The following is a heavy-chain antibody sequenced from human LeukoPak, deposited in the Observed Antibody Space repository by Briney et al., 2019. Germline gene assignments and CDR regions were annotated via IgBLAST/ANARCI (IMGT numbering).Heavy chain of an antibody. J-gene: IGHJ6*02. D-gene: IGHD6-6*01. CDR1: GGSISSGGYS. CDR2: IYHSGST. CDR3: ARASSSFYGMDV. Sequence: SETLSLTCAVSGGSISSGGYSWSWIRQPPGKGLEWIGYIYHSGSTYYNPSLKSRVTISVDRSKNQFSLKLSSVTAADTAVYYCARASSSFYGMDVRGQGTTVTVSS. V-gene: IGHV4-30-2*01.